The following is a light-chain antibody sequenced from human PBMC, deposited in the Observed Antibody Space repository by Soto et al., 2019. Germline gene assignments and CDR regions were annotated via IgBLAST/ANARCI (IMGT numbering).Light chain of an antibody. Sequence: QPVLTQPPSVSGAPGQRVTISCTGSSSNIGAGYDVHWYQQLPGTAPKLLIYGNSNRPSGVPDRFSGSKSGTSASLAITGLQAEDEADYYCQSYDSSLRGVVFGGGTNLTVL. CDR3: QSYDSSLRGVV. CDR1: SSNIGAGYD. CDR2: GNS. J-gene: IGLJ2*01. V-gene: IGLV1-40*01.